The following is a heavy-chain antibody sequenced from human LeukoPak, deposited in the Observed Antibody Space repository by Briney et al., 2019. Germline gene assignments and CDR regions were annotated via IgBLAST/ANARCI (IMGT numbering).Heavy chain of an antibody. CDR3: AKVDDSSGYGYDY. CDR1: GFTFDDHA. J-gene: IGHJ4*02. CDR2: ISWNSGSI. V-gene: IGHV3-9*01. D-gene: IGHD3-22*01. Sequence: PGGSLRLSCAASGFTFDDHAMHWVRQAPGKGLEWVSGISWNSGSIGYADSVKGRFTISRDNAKNSLYLQMDSLRPEDTALYYCAKVDDSSGYGYDYWGQGTLVTVSS.